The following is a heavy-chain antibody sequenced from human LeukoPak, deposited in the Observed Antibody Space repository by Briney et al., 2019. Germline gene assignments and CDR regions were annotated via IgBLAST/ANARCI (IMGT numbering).Heavy chain of an antibody. Sequence: SVKVSCKASRGTFSSYAISWVRQAPGQGLEWMGRIIPIFGTANYAQKFQGRVTITTDESTSTAYMELSSLRSEDTAVYYCARATTYYYDSSDPGQAFDIWGQGTMVTVSS. CDR2: IIPIFGTA. J-gene: IGHJ3*02. CDR1: RGTFSSYA. V-gene: IGHV1-69*05. CDR3: ARATTYYYDSSDPGQAFDI. D-gene: IGHD3-22*01.